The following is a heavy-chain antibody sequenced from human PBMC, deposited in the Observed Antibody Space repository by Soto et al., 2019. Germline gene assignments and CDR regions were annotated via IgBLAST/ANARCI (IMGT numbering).Heavy chain of an antibody. CDR3: ARESRYCSGGSCYFLPGIDY. V-gene: IGHV1-69*12. CDR2: FIPIFGTP. J-gene: IGHJ4*02. CDR1: GGTFSSYA. D-gene: IGHD2-15*01. Sequence: QVQLVQSGAEVKKPGSSVKVSCKASGGTFSSYAIGWVRQAPGQGLEGMGGFIPIFGTPNYAQKFQGRVTITADESTSTAYMELSSLRSEDTAVYYCARESRYCSGGSCYFLPGIDYWGQGTLVTVSS.